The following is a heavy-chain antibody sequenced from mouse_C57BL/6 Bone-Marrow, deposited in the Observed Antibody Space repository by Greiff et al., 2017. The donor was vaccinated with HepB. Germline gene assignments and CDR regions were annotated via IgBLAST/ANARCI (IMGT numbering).Heavy chain of an antibody. V-gene: IGHV5-9-1*02. D-gene: IGHD3-2*02. J-gene: IGHJ3*01. CDR2: ISSGGDYF. CDR3: TREQLRPSWFAY. CDR1: GFTFSSYA. Sequence: DVQLVESGEGLVKPGGSLKLSCAASGFTFSSYAMSWVRQTPEKRLEWVAYISSGGDYFYYADTVKGRFTISRDNARNTLYLQMSSLKSEDTAVDYCTREQLRPSWFAYWGQGTLVTVSA.